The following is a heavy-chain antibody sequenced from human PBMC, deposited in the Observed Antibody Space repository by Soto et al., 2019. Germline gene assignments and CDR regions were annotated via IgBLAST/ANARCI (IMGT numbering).Heavy chain of an antibody. CDR3: TTDSDDFWSGYYAPFDY. D-gene: IGHD3-3*01. Sequence: GGSLRLSCAASGFTFSNAWMGWVRQAPGKXLEWVGRIKSKTDGGTTDYAAPVKGRFTISRDDSKNTLYLQMNSLKTEDTAVYYCTTDSDDFWSGYYAPFDYWGQGTLVTAPQ. V-gene: IGHV3-15*01. J-gene: IGHJ4*02. CDR1: GFTFSNAW. CDR2: IKSKTDGGTT.